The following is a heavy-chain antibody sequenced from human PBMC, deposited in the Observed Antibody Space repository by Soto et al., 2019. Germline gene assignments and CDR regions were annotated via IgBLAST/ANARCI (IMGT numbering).Heavy chain of an antibody. Sequence: SETLSLTCSVSEGSISGFYWIWIRQPPGKGLEWISYIYYSGRTAYNPSLRSRATISVDVSRSQFSLQLRSVTAADTALYYCARVSNAYAGSGAFDYWGLGTPVTVSS. J-gene: IGHJ4*02. CDR3: ARVSNAYAGSGAFDY. CDR1: EGSISGFY. D-gene: IGHD2-15*01. CDR2: IYYSGRT. V-gene: IGHV4-59*01.